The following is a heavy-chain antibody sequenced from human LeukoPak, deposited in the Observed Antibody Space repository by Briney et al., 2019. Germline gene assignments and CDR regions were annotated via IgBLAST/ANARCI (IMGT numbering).Heavy chain of an antibody. CDR3: ARSPGIAAEDFQH. D-gene: IGHD6-13*01. V-gene: IGHV4-30-2*02. Sequence: SQTLSLTCTVSGGSISSGGYYWSWIRQPPGKGLEWIGYIYHSGSTYYNPSLKSRVTISVDTSKNQFSLKLSSVTAADTAVYYCARSPGIAAEDFQHWGQGTLVTVSS. CDR2: IYHSGST. CDR1: GGSISSGGYY. J-gene: IGHJ1*01.